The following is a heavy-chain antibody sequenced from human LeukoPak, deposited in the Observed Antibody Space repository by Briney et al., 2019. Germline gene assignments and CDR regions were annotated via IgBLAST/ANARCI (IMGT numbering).Heavy chain of an antibody. Sequence: GGSLRLTCAASGFTFSSYTMNWVRQAPGKGLEWVSSISSSSSYIYYADSVKGRLTISRDNAKNSLYLQMNSLRAEDTAVYYCARDPTPRYCSGGSCYTHYGMDVWGQGTTVTVSS. CDR2: ISSSSSYI. J-gene: IGHJ6*02. CDR3: ARDPTPRYCSGGSCYTHYGMDV. D-gene: IGHD2-15*01. CDR1: GFTFSSYT. V-gene: IGHV3-21*01.